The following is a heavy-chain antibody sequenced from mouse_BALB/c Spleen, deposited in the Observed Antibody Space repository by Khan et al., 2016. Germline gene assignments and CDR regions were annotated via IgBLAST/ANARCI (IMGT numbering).Heavy chain of an antibody. D-gene: IGHD2-14*01. CDR2: ILPGSGSS. V-gene: IGHV1-9*01. Sequence: QVQLQQSGAELMKPGASVKISCKTTGYTFSSYWIEWVKQRPGHGLEWIGEILPGSGSSNYNEKFKDKATFTADTSSNPAYMQLSSLTSENSAVYYFARRGTTMDYWGQGTSVTVSS. J-gene: IGHJ4*01. CDR1: GYTFSSYW. CDR3: ARRGTTMDY.